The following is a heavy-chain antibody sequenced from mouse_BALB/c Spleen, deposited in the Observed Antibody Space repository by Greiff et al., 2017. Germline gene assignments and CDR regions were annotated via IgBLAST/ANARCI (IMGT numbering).Heavy chain of an antibody. V-gene: IGHV2-9*02. CDR2: IWAGGST. D-gene: IGHD1-2*01. J-gene: IGHJ4*01. CDR3: AREGYYGPYAMDY. CDR1: GFSLTSYG. Sequence: VKLQQSGPGLVAPSQSLSITCTVSGFSLTSYGVHWVRQPPGKGLEWLGVIWAGGSTNYNSALMSRLSISKDNSKSQVFLKMNSLQTDDTAMYYCAREGYYGPYAMDYWGQGTSVTVSS.